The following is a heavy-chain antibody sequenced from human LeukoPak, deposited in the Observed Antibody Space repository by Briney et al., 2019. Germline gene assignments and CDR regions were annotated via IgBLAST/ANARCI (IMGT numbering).Heavy chain of an antibody. V-gene: IGHV3-21*01. CDR3: ARVSATAILGVFDY. J-gene: IGHJ4*02. CDR2: ISSSSSYI. D-gene: IGHD2-21*02. Sequence: GGSLRLSCAASGFTFSSYSMNWVRQAPGKGLEWVSSISSSSSYIYYADSVKGRFTISRDNAKSSLYLQMNSLRAEDTAVYYCARVSATAILGVFDYWGQGTLVTVSS. CDR1: GFTFSSYS.